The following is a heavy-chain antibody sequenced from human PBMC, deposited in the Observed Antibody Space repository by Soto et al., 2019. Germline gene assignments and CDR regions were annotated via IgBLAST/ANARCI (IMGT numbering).Heavy chain of an antibody. J-gene: IGHJ6*02. CDR1: GYTFTSYY. CDR2: INPSGGST. D-gene: IGHD2-15*01. Sequence: SVKVSCKASGYTFTSYYMHWVRQAPGQGLEWMGIINPSGGSTSYAQKFQGRVTMTRDRSTSTVYMELSSLRSEDTAVYYCARDHTDCSCGSVYYLYSCGMDLWGQGTMVTVSS. CDR3: ARDHTDCSCGSVYYLYSCGMDL. V-gene: IGHV1-46*01.